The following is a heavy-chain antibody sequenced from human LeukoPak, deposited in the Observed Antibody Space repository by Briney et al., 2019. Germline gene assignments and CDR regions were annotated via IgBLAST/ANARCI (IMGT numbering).Heavy chain of an antibody. J-gene: IGHJ4*02. Sequence: PGGTLRLSCAASGFTFSSYGMSWVRQAPGKGLEWVSAISGGAISTYYADSVKGRFTISRDNSKNTLYLQMNSLRVEDTAVYYCAKAPVTTCRGAFCYPFDYWGLGTLVTVS. CDR3: AKAPVTTCRGAFCYPFDY. CDR2: ISGGAIST. V-gene: IGHV3-23*01. D-gene: IGHD2-15*01. CDR1: GFTFSSYG.